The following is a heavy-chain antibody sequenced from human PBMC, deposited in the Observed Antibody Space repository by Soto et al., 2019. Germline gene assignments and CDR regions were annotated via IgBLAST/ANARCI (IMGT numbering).Heavy chain of an antibody. D-gene: IGHD3-9*01. Sequence: PGGSLRLSCAASGFTFSSYAMSWVRQAPGKGLEWVSAISGSGGSTYYADSVKGRFTISRDNSKNTLYLQMNSLRAEDTAVYYCVTGGSNYDILTGYYIWGQGTLVTVSS. J-gene: IGHJ4*02. V-gene: IGHV3-23*01. CDR3: VTGGSNYDILTGYYI. CDR1: GFTFSSYA. CDR2: ISGSGGST.